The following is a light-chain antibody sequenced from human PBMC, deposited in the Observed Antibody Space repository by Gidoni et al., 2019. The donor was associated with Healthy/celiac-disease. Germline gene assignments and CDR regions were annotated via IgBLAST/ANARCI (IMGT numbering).Light chain of an antibody. CDR1: QSVSSN. J-gene: IGKJ1*01. Sequence: EIVMTKSPATLYVSPGESATLSCRPSQSVSSNLAWYQQKPGQAPRLLIYCASTRATGIPPRFSGSGSGTEFTLTISILQAEDFAVYYCQKYNNWPPWTFGQXTKVEIK. CDR3: QKYNNWPPWT. V-gene: IGKV3-15*01. CDR2: CAS.